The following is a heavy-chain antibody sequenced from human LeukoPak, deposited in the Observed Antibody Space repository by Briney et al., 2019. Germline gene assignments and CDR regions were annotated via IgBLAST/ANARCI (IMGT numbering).Heavy chain of an antibody. Sequence: PSETLSLTCTVSGGSISSHYWSWIRQPPGKGLEWIGYIYTSGSTNYNPSLKSRVTISVDTSKNQFSLKLSSVTAADTAVYYCARRHDILTGFGFDPWGQGTLVTVSS. D-gene: IGHD3-9*01. CDR1: GGSISSHY. J-gene: IGHJ5*02. CDR3: ARRHDILTGFGFDP. V-gene: IGHV4-4*09. CDR2: IYTSGST.